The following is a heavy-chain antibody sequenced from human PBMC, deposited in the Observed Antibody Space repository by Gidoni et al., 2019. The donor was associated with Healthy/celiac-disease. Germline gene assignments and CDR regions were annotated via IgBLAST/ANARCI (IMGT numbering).Heavy chain of an antibody. V-gene: IGHV3-23*01. CDR2: ISGSGGST. Sequence: EVQLLESGGGLVQPGGSLRLSCAASGFTFSSYAMSWVRQAPGKGLEWVSAISGSGGSTYYADFVKGRFTISRGNSKNTLYLQMNSLRAEDTAVYYCAEALAVAGKGIYYYGMDVWGQGTTVTVSS. J-gene: IGHJ6*02. CDR1: GFTFSSYA. CDR3: AEALAVAGKGIYYYGMDV. D-gene: IGHD6-19*01.